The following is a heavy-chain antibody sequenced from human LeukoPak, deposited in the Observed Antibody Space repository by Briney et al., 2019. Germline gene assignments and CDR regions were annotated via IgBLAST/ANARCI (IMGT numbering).Heavy chain of an antibody. V-gene: IGHV1-69*06. J-gene: IGHJ4*02. Sequence: SVKVSCKASGDTFSSYAISWVRQAPGQGLEWMGRIIPIFGTANYAQTFQGRVTITADKSTSTAYMELSSLRSEDTAVYYCARGGYCSGGSCYPIDYWGQGTLVTVSS. CDR2: IIPIFGTA. CDR3: ARGGYCSGGSCYPIDY. CDR1: GDTFSSYA. D-gene: IGHD2-15*01.